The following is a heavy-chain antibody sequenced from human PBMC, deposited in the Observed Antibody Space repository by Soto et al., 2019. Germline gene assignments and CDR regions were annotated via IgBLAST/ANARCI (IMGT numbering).Heavy chain of an antibody. D-gene: IGHD6-6*01. CDR2: ISSSSSTI. V-gene: IGHV3-48*02. CDR1: GFTFSSYS. CDR3: ARDDPPIAARSRYFYCLGV. Sequence: PGGSLRLSCAASGFTFSSYSMNWVRQAPGKGLEWVSYISSSSSTIYYADSVKGRLTISRDNAKNSLYLQMNSLRDEDTAVYYCARDDPPIAARSRYFYCLGVWGHVTTFTTSS. J-gene: IGHJ6*02.